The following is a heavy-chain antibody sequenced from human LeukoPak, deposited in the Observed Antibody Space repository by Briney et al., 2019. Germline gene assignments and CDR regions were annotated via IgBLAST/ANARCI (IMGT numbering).Heavy chain of an antibody. CDR2: TYFSGSN. J-gene: IGHJ4*02. Sequence: SETLSLTCTVSGGSISTYYWSWIRQPPGKGLEWIGYTYFSGSNNYNPSLRSRVTISVNTSKYQFTIKLSSVTAADTAVYYCARDGGGGKMAYWDQGLLVTVSS. V-gene: IGHV4-59*01. CDR1: GGSISTYY. D-gene: IGHD4-23*01. CDR3: ARDGGGGKMAY.